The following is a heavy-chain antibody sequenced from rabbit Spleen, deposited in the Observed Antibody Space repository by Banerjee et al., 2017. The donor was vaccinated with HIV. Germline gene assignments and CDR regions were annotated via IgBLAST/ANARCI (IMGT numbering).Heavy chain of an antibody. J-gene: IGHJ4*01. V-gene: IGHV1S40*01. D-gene: IGHD4-1*01. CDR1: GFSFSSRYY. CDR3: ARESSSGWGVVSYFFNL. CDR2: IDAGSSGDT. Sequence: QSLEESGGDLVKPGASLTLTCTASGFSFSSRYYMNWVRQAPGKGLEWIACIDAGSSGDTYYASWAKGRFTISKTSSSTVTLQMTSLTAADTATYFCARESSSGWGVVSYFFNLLGPGTLVTVS.